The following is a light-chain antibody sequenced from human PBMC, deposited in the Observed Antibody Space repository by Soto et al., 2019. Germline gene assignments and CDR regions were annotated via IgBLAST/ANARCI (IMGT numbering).Light chain of an antibody. CDR1: SSDVGAYNY. CDR3: SSYTSTSSVL. J-gene: IGLJ2*01. V-gene: IGLV2-14*03. Sequence: QSALTQPASVSGSPGQSITISCTGTSSDVGAYNYVSWYQQHPGKAPKLIICDVRYRPSGVSNLFSGSKSGNTASLTISGLQAEDEADYYCSSYTSTSSVLFGGGTKLPVL. CDR2: DVR.